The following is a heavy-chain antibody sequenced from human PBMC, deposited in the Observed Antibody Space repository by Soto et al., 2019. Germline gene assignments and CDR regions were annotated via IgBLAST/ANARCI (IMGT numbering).Heavy chain of an antibody. CDR1: GFTFSSYD. D-gene: IGHD3-16*01. CDR3: AAWGT. J-gene: IGHJ5*02. CDR2: ISSSSRAA. Sequence: EVQLVESGGGLVHPGGSLRLSCADSGFTFSSYDMNWVRKAPGKGLEWVSYISSSSRAAHYADSVRGRFTISRDNAKNSLYLQMNNLRDEDTAVYYCAAWGTWGQGTLVTVSS. V-gene: IGHV3-48*02.